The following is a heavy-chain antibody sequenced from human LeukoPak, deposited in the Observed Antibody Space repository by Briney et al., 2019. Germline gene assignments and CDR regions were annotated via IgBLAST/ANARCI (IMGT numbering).Heavy chain of an antibody. CDR3: ARRFDS. V-gene: IGHV4-59*01. Sequence: SETLSLTWTVSGDSINDNYCSWVRQPPGEGLEYIGYIYYSGSTNYNPSLKSRVTISIDTSKNQFSLKLTSVSAADTAIYYCARRFDSWGQGILVTVSS. CDR1: GDSINDNY. J-gene: IGHJ4*02. CDR2: IYYSGST.